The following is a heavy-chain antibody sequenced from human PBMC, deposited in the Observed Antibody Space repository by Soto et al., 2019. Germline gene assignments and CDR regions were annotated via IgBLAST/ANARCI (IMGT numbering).Heavy chain of an antibody. CDR2: ISSSGSTI. CDR3: ARYIATADAAGYSSSWYFGHGMDV. Sequence: GGSLRLSCAASGFTFSSYEMNWVRQAPGKGLEWVSYISSSGSTIYYADSVKGRFTISRDNAKNSLYLQMNSLRAEDTAVYYCARYIATADAAGYSSSWYFGHGMDVWGQGTTVTVSS. J-gene: IGHJ6*02. CDR1: GFTFSSYE. D-gene: IGHD6-13*01. V-gene: IGHV3-48*03.